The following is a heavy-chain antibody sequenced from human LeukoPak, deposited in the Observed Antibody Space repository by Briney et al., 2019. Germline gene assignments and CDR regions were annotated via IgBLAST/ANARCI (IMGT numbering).Heavy chain of an antibody. V-gene: IGHV4-39*07. D-gene: IGHD2-15*01. CDR1: GGSISSSSYY. J-gene: IGHJ2*01. Sequence: PSETLSLTCTVSGGSISSSSYYWGWIRQSPGKGLEWIGSIDYSGTTYYNPSLKSRVTISVDTSKNQFYLKVNSVTAADTAVYYCASPRDTAVVVAATAGYFDLWGRGTQVTVSS. CDR2: IDYSGTT. CDR3: ASPRDTAVVVAATAGYFDL.